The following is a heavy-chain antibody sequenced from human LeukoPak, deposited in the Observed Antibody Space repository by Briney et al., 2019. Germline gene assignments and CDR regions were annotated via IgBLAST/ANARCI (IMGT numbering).Heavy chain of an antibody. D-gene: IGHD5-24*01. V-gene: IGHV4-34*01. CDR3: ARLEREVRDY. Sequence: PSEALSLTCAVYGGSFSGYYWSWIRQPPGKGLEWIGEINHSGSTNYNPSLKSRVTISVDTSKNQFSLKLGSVTAADTAVYYCARLEREVRDYWGQGTLVTVSS. CDR1: GGSFSGYY. CDR2: INHSGST. J-gene: IGHJ4*02.